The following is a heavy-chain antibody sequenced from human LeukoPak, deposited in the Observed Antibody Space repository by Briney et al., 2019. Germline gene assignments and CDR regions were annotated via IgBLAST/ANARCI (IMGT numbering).Heavy chain of an antibody. J-gene: IGHJ6*02. V-gene: IGHV3-21*01. CDR1: GFTFSSYS. CDR3: ASPKRTSVATKVEAPYYGMDV. D-gene: IGHD4-17*01. CDR2: NSSSSSYI. Sequence: GGSLRLSCAASGFTFSSYSMNWVRQAPGKGLEWVSSNSSSSSYIYYADSVKGRFTISRDNAKNSLYLQMNSLRAEDTAVYYCASPKRTSVATKVEAPYYGMDVWGQGTRVTVSS.